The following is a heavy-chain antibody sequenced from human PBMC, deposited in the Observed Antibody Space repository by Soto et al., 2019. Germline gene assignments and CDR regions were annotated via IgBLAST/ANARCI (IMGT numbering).Heavy chain of an antibody. CDR2: IWYDGSNK. V-gene: IGHV3-33*01. CDR3: ASLEGSGNWNRQENFDY. Sequence: GGSLRLSCAASGFTFSSYGMHWVRQAPGKGLEWVAVIWYDGSNKYYADSVKGRFTISRDNSKNTLYLQMNSLRAEDTAVYYCASLEGSGNWNRQENFDYWGQGTLVTVSS. CDR1: GFTFSSYG. J-gene: IGHJ4*02. D-gene: IGHD1-20*01.